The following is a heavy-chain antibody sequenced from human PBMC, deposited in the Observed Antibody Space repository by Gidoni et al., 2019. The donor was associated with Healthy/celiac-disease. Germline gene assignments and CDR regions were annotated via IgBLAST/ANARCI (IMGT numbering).Heavy chain of an antibody. CDR2: IYPGDSDT. D-gene: IGHD4-17*01. Sequence: EVQLVQSGAEVKKPGESLKISCKGSGYSFPSYWIGWVRRMPGKGLEWMGFIYPGDSDTRYRPSFQGQVTISADKSISTAYLQWSSLKASDTAMYYCARHGDYGGQGWGFDYWGQGTLVTVSS. CDR3: ARHGDYGGQGWGFDY. CDR1: GYSFPSYW. J-gene: IGHJ4*02. V-gene: IGHV5-51*01.